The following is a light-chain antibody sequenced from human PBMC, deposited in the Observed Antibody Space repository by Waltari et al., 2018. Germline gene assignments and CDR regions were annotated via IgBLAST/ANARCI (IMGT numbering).Light chain of an antibody. CDR3: FSYTGDTTLYV. CDR2: EVN. V-gene: IGLV2-23*02. J-gene: IGLJ1*01. CDR1: SNDVGNYNL. Sequence: QSALTQPASVSGSPGQSITISCTGTSNDVGNYNLVSWYQQYPGKVPQLIIYEVNKRPSGVSHRFSVSNARNTASLTISGLQAEDEADYYCFSYTGDTTLYVFGTGTKVTVL.